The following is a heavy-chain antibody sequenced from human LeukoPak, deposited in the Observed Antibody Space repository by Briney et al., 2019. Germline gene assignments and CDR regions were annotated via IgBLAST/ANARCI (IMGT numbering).Heavy chain of an antibody. CDR2: INPDGSVT. CDR3: VSYNWHSVWHDQ. CDR1: GFTFSRYW. J-gene: IGHJ4*02. D-gene: IGHD1-7*01. V-gene: IGHV3-74*01. Sequence: PGGSLRLSCAASGFTFSRYWMHWVRQAPGKGLVWVSRINPDGSVTAYADAVKGRFTISRDNAKNNLYLQMNSLRAEDTAIYYCVSYNWHSVWHDQWGQGTLVTVSS.